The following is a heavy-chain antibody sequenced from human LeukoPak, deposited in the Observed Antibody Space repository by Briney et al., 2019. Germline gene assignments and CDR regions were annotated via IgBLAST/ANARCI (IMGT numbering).Heavy chain of an antibody. D-gene: IGHD1-26*01. CDR1: DFSFSNYG. J-gene: IGHJ6*02. Sequence: AGNSLRLSCAASDFSFSNYGMHWVRQAPGKGLGWVAVILYDGNNKHYAESVKGRFTISRDNSNNMLYLQMNSLRPEDTAVYYCAKDRLFGSGLNGPHYYYGMDVWGQGTTVTASS. CDR2: ILYDGNNK. V-gene: IGHV3-30*18. CDR3: AKDRLFGSGLNGPHYYYGMDV.